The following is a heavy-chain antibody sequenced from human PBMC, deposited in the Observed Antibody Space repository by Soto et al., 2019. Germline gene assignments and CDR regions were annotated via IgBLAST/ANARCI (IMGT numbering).Heavy chain of an antibody. CDR3: ATGLDCSSTSCSSPPYYYYYYGMDV. D-gene: IGHD2-2*01. CDR2: ISGSGGST. V-gene: IGHV3-23*01. J-gene: IGHJ6*02. Sequence: GGSLRLSCAASGFTFSSYAMSWVRQAPGKGLEWVSAISGSGGSTYYADSVKGRFTISRDNSKNTLYLQMNSLRAEDTAVYYCATGLDCSSTSCSSPPYYYYYYGMDVWGQRTTVTVSS. CDR1: GFTFSSYA.